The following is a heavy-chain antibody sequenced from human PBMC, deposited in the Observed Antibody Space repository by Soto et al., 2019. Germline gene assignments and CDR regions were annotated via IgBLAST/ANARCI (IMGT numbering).Heavy chain of an antibody. V-gene: IGHV4-59*12. CDR1: GGSTSSYY. D-gene: IGHD2-2*01. CDR3: ARVPGP. Sequence: SETLSLTCTVSGGSTSSYYWSWIRQPPGKGLEWIGYIYYSGSTNYNPSLKSRVTISVDRSKNQFSLKLSSVTAADTAVYYCARVPGPWGQGTLVTVSS. CDR2: IYYSGST. J-gene: IGHJ5*02.